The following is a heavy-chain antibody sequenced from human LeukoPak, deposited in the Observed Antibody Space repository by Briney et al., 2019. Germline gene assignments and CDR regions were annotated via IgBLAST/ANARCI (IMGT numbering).Heavy chain of an antibody. CDR3: AKGPAFYYDSSGSYFDF. D-gene: IGHD3-22*01. V-gene: IGHV3-23*01. Sequence: GGSLRLSCAASGFTFSSYAMSWVRQAPGKGLEWVSASSGSGGSTYYADSVKGRSTISRDNSKNTLYLQMNSPRAEDTAVYYCAKGPAFYYDSSGSYFDFWGQRTLVTASS. J-gene: IGHJ4*02. CDR1: GFTFSSYA. CDR2: SSGSGGST.